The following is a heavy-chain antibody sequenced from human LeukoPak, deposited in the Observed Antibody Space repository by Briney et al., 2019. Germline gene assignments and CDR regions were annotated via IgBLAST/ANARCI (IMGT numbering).Heavy chain of an antibody. CDR1: GKSLSELS. V-gene: IGHV1-18*01. CDR3: ARLVLRLGELSSFDY. Sequence: ASVKVSCKVSGKSLSELSMHWVRQAPGKGLEWMGWISAYNGNTNYAQKLQGRVTMTTDTSTSTAYMELRSLRSDDTAVYYCARLVLRLGELSSFDYWGQGTLVTVSS. D-gene: IGHD3-16*02. J-gene: IGHJ4*02. CDR2: ISAYNGNT.